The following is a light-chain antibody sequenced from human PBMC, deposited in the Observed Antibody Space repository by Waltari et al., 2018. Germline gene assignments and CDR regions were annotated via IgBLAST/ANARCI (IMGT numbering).Light chain of an antibody. CDR1: QTIRTTY. CDR3: QQYDVSPLT. Sequence: PGEGATLSCRTSQTIRTTYLAWYQQKPGQAPTLLIYGAFTRATGIPDRFTGSGSGTDFSLTISSLEPEDFATYYCQQYDVSPLTFGGGTKVEIK. CDR2: GAF. V-gene: IGKV3-20*01. J-gene: IGKJ4*01.